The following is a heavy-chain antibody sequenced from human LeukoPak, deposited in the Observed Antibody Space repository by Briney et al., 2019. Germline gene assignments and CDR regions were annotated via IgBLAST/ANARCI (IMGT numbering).Heavy chain of an antibody. Sequence: PGGSLRLSCAASGFTFRSYSMNWVRQAPGRGLEWVSYISSTSTFIYYADSVKGRFTISRDNAKNSLYLQMNSLRAEDTAVYYCARDQGGVLEWFGGGQGTLVTVSS. D-gene: IGHD3-3*01. CDR2: ISSTSTFI. V-gene: IGHV3-21*01. CDR3: ARDQGGVLEWFG. J-gene: IGHJ4*02. CDR1: GFTFRSYS.